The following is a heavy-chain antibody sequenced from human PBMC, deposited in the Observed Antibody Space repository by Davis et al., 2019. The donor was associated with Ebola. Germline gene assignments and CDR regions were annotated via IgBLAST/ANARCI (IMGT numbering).Heavy chain of an antibody. CDR2: ISGSGGST. Sequence: GESLKISCAASGFTFSSYALSWVRQAPGKGLEWLSSISGSGGSTYYADSVKGRFTISRDNSKNTLYLQMNSLRAEDTAVYYCAKPPWLMTTVTSYFDYWGQGTLVTVSS. J-gene: IGHJ4*02. CDR3: AKPPWLMTTVTSYFDY. CDR1: GFTFSSYA. D-gene: IGHD4-17*01. V-gene: IGHV3-23*01.